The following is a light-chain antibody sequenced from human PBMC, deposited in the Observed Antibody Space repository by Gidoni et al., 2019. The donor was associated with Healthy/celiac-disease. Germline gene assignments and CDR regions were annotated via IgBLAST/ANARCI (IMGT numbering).Light chain of an antibody. CDR2: KAS. Sequence: DIQMTQYPSTLSASVGDRVTITCRASQSISSWLSWYQQKPGKAPKLLIYKASSLESGVPSRFSGSGSGTEFTLTIISLQPDDFATYYCQQYNCYPYTFGQGTKLEIK. CDR1: QSISSW. V-gene: IGKV1-5*03. CDR3: QQYNCYPYT. J-gene: IGKJ2*01.